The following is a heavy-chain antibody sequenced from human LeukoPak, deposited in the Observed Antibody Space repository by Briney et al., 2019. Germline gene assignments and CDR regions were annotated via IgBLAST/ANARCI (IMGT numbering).Heavy chain of an antibody. CDR2: ISGSGGST. D-gene: IGHD4-17*01. CDR3: AKGQTTVMAFDV. Sequence: SGGSLRLSCTASGXNFSGYAMSWVRQAPGKGHEWVSAISGSGGSTYYADSVKGRFTISRDNSKDTLYMQLNSPRAEDTAVYFCAKGQTTVMAFDVWGQGTMVSVSS. J-gene: IGHJ3*01. CDR1: GXNFSGYA. V-gene: IGHV3-23*01.